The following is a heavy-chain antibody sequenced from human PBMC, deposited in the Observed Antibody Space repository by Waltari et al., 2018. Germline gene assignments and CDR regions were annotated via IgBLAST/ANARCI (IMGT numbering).Heavy chain of an antibody. D-gene: IGHD2-15*01. J-gene: IGHJ4*02. CDR3: ARGQDSAKIHY. Sequence: QVQLHQWGAGLLKPSETLSLTCAIYGGSFSGPYKAWIRQPPGKGLEWIGEVHPSGSTDYNPSLKSRVTISVDTSKNQFSLNLSSVTAADTAIYYCARGQDSAKIHYWGQGTLVTVSS. V-gene: IGHV4-34*01. CDR2: VHPSGST. CDR1: GGSFSGPY.